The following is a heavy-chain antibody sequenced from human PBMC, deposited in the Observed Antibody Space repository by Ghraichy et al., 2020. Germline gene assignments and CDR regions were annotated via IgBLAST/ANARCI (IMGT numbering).Heavy chain of an antibody. J-gene: IGHJ3*02. CDR2: IYYSGST. Sequence: SETLSLTCTVSGGSVSSGSYYWSWIRQPPGKGLEWIGYIYYSGSTNYNPSLKSRVTISVDTSKNQFSLKLSSVTAADTAVYYCAGMAVRELSNANAFDIWGQGTMVTVSS. D-gene: IGHD3-16*02. CDR1: GGSVSSGSYY. V-gene: IGHV4-61*01. CDR3: AGMAVRELSNANAFDI.